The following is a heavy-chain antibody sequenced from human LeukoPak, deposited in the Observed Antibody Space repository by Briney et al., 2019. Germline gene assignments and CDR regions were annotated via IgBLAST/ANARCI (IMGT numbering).Heavy chain of an antibody. CDR3: ARDGFSNGDPHHDGFGI. J-gene: IGHJ3*02. CDR1: GFTFSSYS. D-gene: IGHD2-8*01. V-gene: IGHV3-48*04. Sequence: PGGSLRLSCAASGFTFSSYSMNWVRQAPGKGLEWVSYISSGSYTIYYADSVKGRFTISRDNGKNSLYLQLNSLRAEDTAVYYCARDGFSNGDPHHDGFGIWGQGTMVAVSS. CDR2: ISSGSYTI.